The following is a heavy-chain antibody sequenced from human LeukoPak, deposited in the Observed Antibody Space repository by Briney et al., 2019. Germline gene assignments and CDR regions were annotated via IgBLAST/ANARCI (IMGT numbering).Heavy chain of an antibody. CDR3: ARVGGRYSPLGY. V-gene: IGHV3-7*04. CDR2: IKQDGSEK. J-gene: IGHJ4*02. Sequence: GGSLRLSCAASGFNFSSYWMSWVRQAPGKGLEWVANIKQDGSEKYYVDSVKGRFTISRDNAKNSLYLQMISLRAEDTAVYYCARVGGRYSPLGYWGQGTLVTVSS. D-gene: IGHD3-16*02. CDR1: GFNFSSYW.